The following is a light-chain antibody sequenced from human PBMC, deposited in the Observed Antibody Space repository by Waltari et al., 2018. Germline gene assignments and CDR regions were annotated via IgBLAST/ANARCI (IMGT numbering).Light chain of an antibody. J-gene: IGLJ3*02. CDR1: SGHTNNI. Sequence: QLVLTQSPSASAPLGASVNLTCTLSSGHTNNIIPRHHQHPKKGPRYLMKVNSDGSHNKGDKIPERFSCSSSGAERYLTISSLQSEDEADYYCQTGGHGTWVFGGGTKLTVL. CDR2: VNSDGSH. V-gene: IGLV4-69*01. CDR3: QTGGHGTWV.